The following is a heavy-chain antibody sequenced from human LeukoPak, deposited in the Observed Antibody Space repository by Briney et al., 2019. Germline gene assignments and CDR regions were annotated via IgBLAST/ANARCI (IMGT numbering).Heavy chain of an antibody. Sequence: GASVKVSCKASGFTFTSSTIQWVRQARGQRLEWIGWIVVGSGNTNYAQKFQERVIITRDMSTTTVYMELSSLRSEDTAVYYCAGTPWFGELTLDYWGQGTLATVSS. CDR2: IVVGSGNT. D-gene: IGHD3-10*01. CDR1: GFTFTSST. J-gene: IGHJ4*02. CDR3: AGTPWFGELTLDY. V-gene: IGHV1-58*02.